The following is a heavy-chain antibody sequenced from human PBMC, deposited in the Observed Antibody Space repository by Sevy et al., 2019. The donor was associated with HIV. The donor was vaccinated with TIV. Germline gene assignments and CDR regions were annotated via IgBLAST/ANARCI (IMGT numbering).Heavy chain of an antibody. J-gene: IGHJ5*02. D-gene: IGHD3-3*01. CDR2: ISSSSSTI. Sequence: GGSLRLSCAASGFTFSSYSMNWVRQAPGKGLEWVSYISSSSSTIYYADSVKGRFTISRDNAKNSLYLQMNSLGAEDTAGYYCAREESITIFGVVSHNWFDPWGQGTLVTVSS. CDR3: AREESITIFGVVSHNWFDP. CDR1: GFTFSSYS. V-gene: IGHV3-48*01.